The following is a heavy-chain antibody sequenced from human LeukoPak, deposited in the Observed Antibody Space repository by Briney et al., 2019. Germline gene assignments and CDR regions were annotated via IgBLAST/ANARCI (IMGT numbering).Heavy chain of an antibody. CDR1: GYTFTKYG. J-gene: IGHJ3*02. V-gene: IGHV1-18*01. CDR3: AREYSSGWYFYAFDI. CDR2: ISTYNSNT. D-gene: IGHD6-19*01. Sequence: GASVKVSCKASGYTFTKYGITWVRQAPGQGLEWMGWISTYNSNTNYAQKLQGRVTITRDTSASTAYMELSSLRSEDTAVYYCAREYSSGWYFYAFDIWGQGTMVTVSS.